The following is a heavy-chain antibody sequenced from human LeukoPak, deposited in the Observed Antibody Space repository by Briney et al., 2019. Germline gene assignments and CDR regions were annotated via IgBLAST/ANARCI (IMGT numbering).Heavy chain of an antibody. V-gene: IGHV3-30*02. Sequence: GGYLRFYCAAYAFTFSSNAMDWDRPAPDKGLEGWAFIRIDDSNKYYADYVKGRFTISTANSKNTLYLQRHSLRAEATSLCSCTKIPSAGPGRSFDNCGQGTLVTVSS. CDR2: IRIDDSNK. J-gene: IGHJ4*02. CDR3: TKIPSAGPGRSFDN. D-gene: IGHD2-15*01. CDR1: AFTFSSNA.